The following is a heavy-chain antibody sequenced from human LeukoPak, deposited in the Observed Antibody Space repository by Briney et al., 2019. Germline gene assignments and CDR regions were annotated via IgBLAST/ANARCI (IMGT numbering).Heavy chain of an antibody. J-gene: IGHJ3*02. CDR1: GFTFSNYA. V-gene: IGHV3-23*01. D-gene: IGHD6-19*01. CDR3: AKLLAVAATWDAFDI. Sequence: SGGSLRLSCAASGFTFSNYAMTWVRQAPGKGLEWVSAISGRDGSAYYADSVKGRFTISRDNSKNTLYLQMNSLGAEDTAVYYCAKLLAVAATWDAFDIWGQGTMVIVSS. CDR2: ISGRDGSA.